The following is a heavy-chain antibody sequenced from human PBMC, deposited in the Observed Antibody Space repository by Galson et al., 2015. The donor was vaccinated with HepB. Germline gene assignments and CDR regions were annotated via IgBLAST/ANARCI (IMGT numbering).Heavy chain of an antibody. V-gene: IGHV3-23*01. CDR2: ISDSANNT. CDR3: ARVFRFFDWSLRSDAFDV. D-gene: IGHD3-9*01. Sequence: SLRLSCAASGFTLNNYAMTWVRQAPGKGLEWVSLISDSANNTFYADSVKGRFTISEDISRNTLYLQMSSLRAEDTAVFYCARVFRFFDWSLRSDAFDVWGQGTMVTVSS. CDR1: GFTLNNYA. J-gene: IGHJ3*01.